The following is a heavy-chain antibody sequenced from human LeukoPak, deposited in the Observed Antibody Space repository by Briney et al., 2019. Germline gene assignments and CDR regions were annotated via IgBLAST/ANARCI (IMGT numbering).Heavy chain of an antibody. D-gene: IGHD4-17*01. CDR2: ISGSGGST. CDR1: GFTFSSYA. Sequence: HAGGSLRLSCAASGFTFSSYAMSWVRQAPGEGLEWVSAISGSGGSTYYADSVKGRFTISRDNSKNTLYLQMNSLRAEDTAVYYCAKAVTSLHPPFDYWGQGTLVTVSS. V-gene: IGHV3-23*01. CDR3: AKAVTSLHPPFDY. J-gene: IGHJ4*02.